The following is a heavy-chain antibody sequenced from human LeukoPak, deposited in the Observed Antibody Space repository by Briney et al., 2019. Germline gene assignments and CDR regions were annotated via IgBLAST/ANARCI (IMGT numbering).Heavy chain of an antibody. CDR3: ARDSALRRPQPPDY. CDR2: ISYDGSNK. D-gene: IGHD3-3*01. CDR1: GFTFSSYA. Sequence: GGSLRLSCAASGFTFSSYAMHWVRQAPGKGLEWVAVISYDGSNKYYADSVKGRFTISRDNSKNTLYLQMNSLRAEDTAVYYCARDSALRRPQPPDYWGQGTLVTVSS. J-gene: IGHJ4*02. V-gene: IGHV3-30-3*01.